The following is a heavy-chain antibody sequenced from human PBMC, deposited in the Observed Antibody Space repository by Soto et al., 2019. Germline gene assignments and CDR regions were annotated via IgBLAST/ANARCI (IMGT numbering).Heavy chain of an antibody. CDR1: GFTFSNNA. CDR3: AKARQAQSHYYYGMDV. J-gene: IGHJ6*02. CDR2: ISGTCYGT. D-gene: IGHD6-19*01. Sequence: PGGSLRLSCAASGFTFSNNAMNWVRQAPGKGLEWVSGISGTCYGTYYADSVKGRFTISRDSSNNTLYLQMNSLRGEDTAIYYCAKARQAQSHYYYGMDVWGQGTPVTVSS. V-gene: IGHV3-23*01.